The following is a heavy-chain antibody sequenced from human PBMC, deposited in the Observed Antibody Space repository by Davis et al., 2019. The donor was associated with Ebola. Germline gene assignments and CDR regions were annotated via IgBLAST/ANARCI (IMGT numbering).Heavy chain of an antibody. J-gene: IGHJ4*02. CDR3: AAMYYGSGSYYDAYDDY. D-gene: IGHD3-10*01. V-gene: IGHV1-46*01. CDR2: INPSGGST. CDR1: GYTFTSYY. Sequence: ASVKVSCKASGYTFTSYYMHWVRQAPGQGLEWMGIINPSGGSTSYAQKFQGRVTMTRDTSTSTVYMELSSLRSEDTAVYYCAAMYYGSGSYYDAYDDYWGQGTLVTVSS.